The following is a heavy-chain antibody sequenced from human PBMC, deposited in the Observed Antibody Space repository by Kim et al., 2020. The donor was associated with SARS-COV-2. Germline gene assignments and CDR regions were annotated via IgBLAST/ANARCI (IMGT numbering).Heavy chain of an antibody. V-gene: IGHV6-1*01. J-gene: IGHJ3*02. CDR3: ARDTPGQKAFDI. Sequence: DYAVSVNSRVTTNPDTSKNQFSLQRNSVTAEDTAVYYCARDTPGQKAFDIWGQGTMVTVS.